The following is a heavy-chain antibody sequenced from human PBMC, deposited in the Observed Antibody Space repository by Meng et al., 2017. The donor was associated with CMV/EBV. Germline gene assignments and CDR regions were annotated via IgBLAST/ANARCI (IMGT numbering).Heavy chain of an antibody. J-gene: IGHJ4*02. Sequence: GESLKISCAASGLTFSSHSMHWVRQAPGKGLEWVTVISYDGSNKYYADSVKGRFTISRDNSKNTLYLQMNSLRVEDTAVYYCARDKTRSVPYYFDYWGQGTLVTVSS. CDR2: ISYDGSNK. CDR3: ARDKTRSVPYYFDY. V-gene: IGHV3-30*04. CDR1: GLTFSSHS.